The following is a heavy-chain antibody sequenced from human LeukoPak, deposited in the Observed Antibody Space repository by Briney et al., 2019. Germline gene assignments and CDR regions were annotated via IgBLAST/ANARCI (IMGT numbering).Heavy chain of an antibody. CDR3: ARDTSFFGWFDP. J-gene: IGHJ5*02. Sequence: SETLSLTCTVSGGSISSGSYYWSWIRQPAGKGLEWIGRIYTSGSTNYNPSLKSRVTISVDTSKNQFSLKLSSVTAADTAVYYCARDTSFFGWFDPWGQGNLVTVSS. V-gene: IGHV4-61*02. CDR2: IYTSGST. D-gene: IGHD3-10*01. CDR1: GGSISSGSYY.